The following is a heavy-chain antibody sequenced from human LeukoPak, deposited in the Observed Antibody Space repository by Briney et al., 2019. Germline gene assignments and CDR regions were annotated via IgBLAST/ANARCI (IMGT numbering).Heavy chain of an antibody. D-gene: IGHD3-22*01. J-gene: IGHJ4*02. CDR1: GFTFDDYA. CDR3: AKGAIYYDSSGHPHFDY. V-gene: IGHV3-9*01. Sequence: GGSLRLSCAASGFTFDDYAMHWVRQAPGKGLEWVSGISWNSGSIGYADSVKGRFTIARDNAKNSLYLQMNSLRAEDTALYYCAKGAIYYDSSGHPHFDYWGQGTLVTVSS. CDR2: ISWNSGSI.